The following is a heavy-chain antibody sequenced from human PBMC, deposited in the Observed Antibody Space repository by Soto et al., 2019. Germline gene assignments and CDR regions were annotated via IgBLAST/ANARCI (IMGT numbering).Heavy chain of an antibody. J-gene: IGHJ3*02. CDR2: IYWDNDK. D-gene: IGHD3-16*02. CDR3: AHLTITYGGVIGLDAFDT. Sequence: GPTLVNPTETLTLTCTFSGFSLIPVGVGVGWIRQPPGKALEWVAVIYWDNDKRYNPSLNSRLSITKDTSRNQVVLTMTNMDPVDTGTYFCAHLTITYGGVIGLDAFDTWGQGTLVTVSS. V-gene: IGHV2-5*02. CDR1: GFSLIPVGVG.